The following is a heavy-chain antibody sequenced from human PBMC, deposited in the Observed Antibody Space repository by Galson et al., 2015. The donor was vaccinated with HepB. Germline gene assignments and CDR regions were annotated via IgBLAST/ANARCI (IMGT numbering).Heavy chain of an antibody. CDR3: ARGEHIVVVTAMGY. V-gene: IGHV3-30-3*01. J-gene: IGHJ4*02. CDR1: GFTFSSYA. CDR2: ISYDGSNK. D-gene: IGHD2-21*02. Sequence: SLRLSCAASGFTFSSYAMHWVRQAPGKGLEWVAVISYDGSNKHYADSVKGRFTISRDNSKNTLYLQMNSLRAEDTAVYYCARGEHIVVVTAMGYWGQGTLVTVSS.